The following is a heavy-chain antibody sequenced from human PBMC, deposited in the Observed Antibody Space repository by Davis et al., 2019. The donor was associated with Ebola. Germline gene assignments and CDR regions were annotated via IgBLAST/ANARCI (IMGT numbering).Heavy chain of an antibody. CDR1: GGSISGAYY. CDR3: ARGRNYYYYMDV. Sequence: PSETLSLTCTVSGGSISGAYYWSWIRQPAGKGLEWIGHSYSSGGTNYNPSLKSRVTISVDRSQNQFSLKLSSVTAADTAVYYCARGRNYYYYMDVWGKGTTVTVSS. J-gene: IGHJ6*03. CDR2: SYSSGGT. V-gene: IGHV4-4*07.